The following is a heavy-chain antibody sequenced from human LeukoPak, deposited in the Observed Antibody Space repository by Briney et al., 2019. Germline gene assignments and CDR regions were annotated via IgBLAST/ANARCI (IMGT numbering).Heavy chain of an antibody. J-gene: IGHJ4*02. CDR2: INHSGST. CDR3: ARGQGSSWTQWLYYFDY. D-gene: IGHD6-13*01. CDR1: GGSFSGYY. Sequence: PSETLSLTCAVYGGSFSGYYWSWIRQPPGKGLEWIGEINHSGSTNYNPSLKSRVTISVDTSKNQFSLKLSSVTAADTAVYYCARGQGSSWTQWLYYFDYWGQGTLVTVSS. V-gene: IGHV4-34*01.